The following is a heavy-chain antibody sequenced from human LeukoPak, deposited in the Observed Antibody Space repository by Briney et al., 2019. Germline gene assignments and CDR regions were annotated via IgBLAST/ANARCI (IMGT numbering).Heavy chain of an antibody. J-gene: IGHJ4*02. V-gene: IGHV1-8*03. D-gene: IGHD5/OR15-5a*01. CDR1: GYTFTSYD. CDR2: MNPNSGNT. Sequence: KVSXKASGYTFTSYDINWMRQAPGQGLEWMGWMNPNSGNTGYAQKFQGRVNITRNNSISTAYMELSSLRSEDTAVYYCARGPSSDYWGQGTLVTVSS. CDR3: ARGPSSDY.